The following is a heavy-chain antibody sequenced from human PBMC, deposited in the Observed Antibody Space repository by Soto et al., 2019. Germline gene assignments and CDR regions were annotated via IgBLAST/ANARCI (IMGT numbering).Heavy chain of an antibody. CDR1: GYTLTTYG. Sequence: QVQLVQSGAEVKKPGASVKVSCKAAGYTLTTYGVSWVRQAPGQGLEWVGWISAYNDHTNYAQKFQVRVTMTTDTSTSTAYMELRSLRSDATAVYYCARGTYFDYWGQGTLVTVSS. CDR2: ISAYNDHT. J-gene: IGHJ4*02. D-gene: IGHD1-1*01. CDR3: ARGTYFDY. V-gene: IGHV1-18*01.